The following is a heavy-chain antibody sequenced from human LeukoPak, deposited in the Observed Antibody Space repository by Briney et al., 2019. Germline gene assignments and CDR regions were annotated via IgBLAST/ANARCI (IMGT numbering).Heavy chain of an antibody. CDR2: LFSGGDT. CDR3: ARQGFDSGFDY. V-gene: IGHV3-66*04. D-gene: IGHD2-21*01. J-gene: IGHJ4*01. Sequence: GGSPRLSCAASGFSFSTYYMSWVRQAPGKGLEWISVLFSGGDTYYADSVKDRFGVSRDRSSETLFLQMKSLRVDDTGVYYCARQGFDSGFDYWGHGTTVTVSS. CDR1: GFSFSTYY.